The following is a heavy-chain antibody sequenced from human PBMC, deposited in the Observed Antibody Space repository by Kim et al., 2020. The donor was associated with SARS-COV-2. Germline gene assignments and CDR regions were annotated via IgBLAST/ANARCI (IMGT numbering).Heavy chain of an antibody. D-gene: IGHD2-2*01. J-gene: IGHJ4*02. CDR3: ARGVAYCSSTSCSTFDY. Sequence: QGRVTITADESTSTAYMELSSLRSEDTAVYYCARGVAYCSSTSCSTFDYWGQGTLVTVSS. V-gene: IGHV1-69*01.